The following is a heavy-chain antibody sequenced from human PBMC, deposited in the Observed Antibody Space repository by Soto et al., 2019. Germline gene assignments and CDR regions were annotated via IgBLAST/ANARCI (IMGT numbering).Heavy chain of an antibody. CDR1: GFTFSSYA. CDR3: ATEYYYGSGSYMYDY. J-gene: IGHJ4*02. Sequence: PGGSLRLSCAASGFTFSSYAMSWVRQAPGKGLEWVSAISGSGGSTYYADSVKGRFTISRDNSKNTLYLQMNSLRAEDTAVYYCATEYYYGSGSYMYDYWGQGTLVTVSS. V-gene: IGHV3-23*01. CDR2: ISGSGGST. D-gene: IGHD3-10*01.